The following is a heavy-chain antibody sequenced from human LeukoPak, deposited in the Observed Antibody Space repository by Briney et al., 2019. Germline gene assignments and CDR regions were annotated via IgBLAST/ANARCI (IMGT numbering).Heavy chain of an antibody. D-gene: IGHD5-12*01. CDR3: ARAHNSGPDY. V-gene: IGHV4-34*01. CDR2: INHSGST. Sequence: SETLSLTCAVYGGSFSGYYWSWIRQPPGKGLEWIGEINHSGSTNYNPSLKSRVTISLDTSKNQFSLKLSSVTAADTAVYYCARAHNSGPDYWGQGTLVTVSS. J-gene: IGHJ4*02. CDR1: GGSFSGYY.